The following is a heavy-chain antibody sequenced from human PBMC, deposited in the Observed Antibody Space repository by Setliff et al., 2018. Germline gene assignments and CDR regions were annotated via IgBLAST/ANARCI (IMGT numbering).Heavy chain of an antibody. CDR1: GFTFSSYA. J-gene: IGHJ1*01. D-gene: IGHD6-19*01. Sequence: GGSLRLSCAASGFTFSSYAIHWVRQAPGKGLEWVGFIRSKAYNEAIEYAASVRGRFTISRDDSKNVAYLQMTSLQTEDTAVYYCAKDRSFFHHWGQGTLVTVSS. CDR3: AKDRSFFHH. V-gene: IGHV3-49*04. CDR2: IRSKAYNEAI.